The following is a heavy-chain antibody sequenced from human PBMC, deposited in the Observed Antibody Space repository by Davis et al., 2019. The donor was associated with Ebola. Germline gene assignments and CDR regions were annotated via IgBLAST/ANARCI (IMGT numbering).Heavy chain of an antibody. D-gene: IGHD2/OR15-2a*01. CDR2: IGTSSSTI. CDR3: VRDAGRLLLSGRFDP. Sequence: GESLKISCEASGFKFSSYSMNWVRQAPGKGLEWISYIGTSSSTIYYADSVKGRFTISRDNAKNSLYLQMNSLRAEDTAVYYCVRDAGRLLLSGRFDPWGQGTLVTVSS. V-gene: IGHV3-48*01. CDR1: GFKFSSYS. J-gene: IGHJ5*02.